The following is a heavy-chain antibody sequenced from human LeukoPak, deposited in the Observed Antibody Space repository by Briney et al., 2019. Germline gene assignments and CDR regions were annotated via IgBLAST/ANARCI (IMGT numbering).Heavy chain of an antibody. CDR1: GGSISSGGYY. CDR3: ARGTVVVAFWSGYYSVPYFDY. CDR2: IYYSGST. Sequence: SQTLSLTCTVSGGSISSGGYYWSWIRQHPGKGLEWIGYIYYSGSTYYNPSLKSRVTISVDTSKNQFSLKLSSVTAADTAVYYCARGTVVVAFWSGYYSVPYFDYWGQGTLVTVSS. J-gene: IGHJ4*02. V-gene: IGHV4-31*03. D-gene: IGHD3-3*01.